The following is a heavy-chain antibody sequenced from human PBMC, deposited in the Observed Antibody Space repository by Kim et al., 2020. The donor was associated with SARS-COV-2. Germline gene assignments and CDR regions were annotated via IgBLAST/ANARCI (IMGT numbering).Heavy chain of an antibody. CDR3: ARIAVAVAAFWFDP. J-gene: IGHJ5*02. CDR2: IYYSGST. Sequence: SETLSLTCTVSGGSISSSSYYWGWIRQPPGKGLEWIGSIYYSGSTYYNPSLKSRVTISVDTSKNQFSLKLSSVTAADTAVYYCARIAVAVAAFWFDPWGQGTLVTVSS. CDR1: GGSISSSSYY. V-gene: IGHV4-39*07. D-gene: IGHD6-19*01.